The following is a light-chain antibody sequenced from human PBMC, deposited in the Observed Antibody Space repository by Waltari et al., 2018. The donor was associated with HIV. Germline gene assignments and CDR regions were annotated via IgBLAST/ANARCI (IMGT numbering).Light chain of an antibody. CDR1: GLDIGLYDF. CDR2: GVN. Sequence: QSVLTQPASMSGSPGQSITISCTGSGLDIGLYDFVSWYKQLPNMAPQLIIFGVNRRPSGVNARFSGCKSGDMASLTISGLQAEDEADYYCSSHTITRTLVFGGGTKLTVL. V-gene: IGLV2-14*03. J-gene: IGLJ2*01. CDR3: SSHTITRTLV.